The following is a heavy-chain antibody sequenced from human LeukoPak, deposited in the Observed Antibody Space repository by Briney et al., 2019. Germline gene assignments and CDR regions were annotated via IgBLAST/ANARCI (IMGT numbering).Heavy chain of an antibody. V-gene: IGHV3-7*01. Sequence: PVGSLRLSCAASGFTFSSDWMSWVRQAPGNGLEWVANIRQDGSEQYYADSVKGRFTISRDNAKNSLYLQMNSLRAEDTAVYYCARGRDFWSGYSDYWGQGTLVTVSS. J-gene: IGHJ4*02. CDR2: IRQDGSEQ. D-gene: IGHD3-3*01. CDR3: ARGRDFWSGYSDY. CDR1: GFTFSSDW.